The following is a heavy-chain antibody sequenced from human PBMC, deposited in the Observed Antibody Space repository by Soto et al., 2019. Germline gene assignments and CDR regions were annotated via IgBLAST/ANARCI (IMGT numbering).Heavy chain of an antibody. J-gene: IGHJ4*02. CDR1: GGSISRGDYY. D-gene: IGHD4-17*01. Sequence: SETLSLTCAVSGGSISRGDYYWSWFRQPPGKGLEWIGYIYYSGSTYYNPSLKSRVTISVDTSKNQFSLNLSSVTAADTAVYYCARDRRYYGDYYFEYWGQGALVT. CDR3: ARDRRYYGDYYFEY. V-gene: IGHV4-30-4*01. CDR2: IYYSGST.